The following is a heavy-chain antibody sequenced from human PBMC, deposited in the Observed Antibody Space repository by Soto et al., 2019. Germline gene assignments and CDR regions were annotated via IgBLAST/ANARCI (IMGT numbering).Heavy chain of an antibody. CDR3: AKDVDIVATIMDY. D-gene: IGHD5-12*01. CDR1: GFTFSSYA. Sequence: GGSLRLSWAASGFTFSSYAMSWVRQAPGKGMEWVSAIRGSGGSTYYADSVKGRFTISRDNSKNTLYLQMNSLRAEDTAVYYCAKDVDIVATIMDYWGQGTLVTVSS. CDR2: IRGSGGST. V-gene: IGHV3-23*01. J-gene: IGHJ4*02.